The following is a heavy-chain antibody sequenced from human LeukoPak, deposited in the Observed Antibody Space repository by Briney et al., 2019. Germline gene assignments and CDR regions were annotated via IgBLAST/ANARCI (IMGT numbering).Heavy chain of an antibody. CDR2: ISNDGSNK. D-gene: IGHD3-9*01. V-gene: IGHV3-30*18. J-gene: IGHJ4*02. Sequence: GRSLRLSCAASGFTFSSYGMHWVSQAPGEGLEWVAVISNDGSNKYYADSVKGRFTISRDNSKNTLYLQMNSLRAEDTAVYYCAKDGQGLTYYFDYWGQGTLVTVSS. CDR3: AKDGQGLTYYFDY. CDR1: GFTFSSYG.